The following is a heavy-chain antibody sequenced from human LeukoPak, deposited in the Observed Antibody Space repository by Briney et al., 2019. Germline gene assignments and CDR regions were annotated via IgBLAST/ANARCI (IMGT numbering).Heavy chain of an antibody. CDR1: GFTFTSHD. CDR3: AKGEGYFGSGSPPTPCYFDY. J-gene: IGHJ4*02. V-gene: IGHV3-23*01. D-gene: IGHD3-10*01. CDR2: VSGGGDIT. Sequence: GGSLRLSCAASGFTFTSHDMSWVRQAPRKGLEWVSGVSGGGDITYYAASVKGRFTISRDNSKNTLFLQMNSLRADDTAIYYCAKGEGYFGSGSPPTPCYFDYWGQGTLLTVSS.